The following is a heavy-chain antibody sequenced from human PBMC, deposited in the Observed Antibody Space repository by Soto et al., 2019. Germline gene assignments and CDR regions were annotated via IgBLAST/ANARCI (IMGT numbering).Heavy chain of an antibody. CDR2: IIPIFGTA. V-gene: IGHV1-69*13. CDR3: ARALNSPPTTATSN. Sequence: SVKVSCKASGRTFSSYAISWVRQAPGQGLEWMGGIIPIFGTANYAQKFQGRVTITADESTSTAYMELSSLRSEDTAVYYCARALNSPPTTATSNWGQETPVPVSS. D-gene: IGHD2-21*02. CDR1: GRTFSSYA. J-gene: IGHJ4*02.